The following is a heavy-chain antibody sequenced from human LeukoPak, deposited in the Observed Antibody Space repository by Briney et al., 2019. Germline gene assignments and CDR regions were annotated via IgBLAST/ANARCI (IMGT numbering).Heavy chain of an antibody. J-gene: IGHJ4*02. CDR1: GFTFSTFG. Sequence: GGSLRLSCAASGFTFSTFGMHWVRQAPGKGLEWVAFIRYDGTTEHYADSVKGRFTISRDNSKNTLYLQINSLRAEDTAIYYCDAADYWGQGTLVTVSS. CDR2: IRYDGTTE. CDR3: DAADY. V-gene: IGHV3-30*02. D-gene: IGHD6-13*01.